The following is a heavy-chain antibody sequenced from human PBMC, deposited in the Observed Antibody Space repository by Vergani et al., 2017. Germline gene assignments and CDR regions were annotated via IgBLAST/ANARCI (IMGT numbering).Heavy chain of an antibody. CDR2: INPNSGGT. V-gene: IGHV1-2*02. J-gene: IGHJ4*02. CDR1: GYTFTGYY. D-gene: IGHD6-13*01. Sequence: QVQLVQSGAEVKKPGASVKVSCKASGYTFTGYYMHWVRQAPGQGLEWMGWINPNSGGTNYAQKFQGRVTMTRETSISTAYMELSRLRSDDTAVYYCARKVRIEAAGYYFDYWGQGTLVTVSS. CDR3: ARKVRIEAAGYYFDY.